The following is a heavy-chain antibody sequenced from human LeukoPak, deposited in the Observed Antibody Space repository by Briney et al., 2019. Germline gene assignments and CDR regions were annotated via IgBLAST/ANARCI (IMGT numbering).Heavy chain of an antibody. CDR1: GGSFSGYY. V-gene: IGHV4-34*01. D-gene: IGHD2-15*01. CDR3: AREVVVVVAYYYYYYYMDV. CDR2: INHSGST. Sequence: PSETLSLTCAVYGGSFSGYYWSWIRQPPGKGLEWIGEINHSGSTNYNPSLKSRVTISVDTSKNQFSLKLSSVTAADTAVYYCAREVVVVVAYYYYYYYMDVWGKGTTVTVSS. J-gene: IGHJ6*03.